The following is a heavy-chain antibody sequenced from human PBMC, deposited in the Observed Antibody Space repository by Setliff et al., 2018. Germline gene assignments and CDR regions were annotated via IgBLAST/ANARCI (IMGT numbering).Heavy chain of an antibody. CDR3: ARQGASGAPHY. J-gene: IGHJ4*02. CDR2: MYYSGST. V-gene: IGHV4-59*08. D-gene: IGHD6-13*01. Sequence: SETLSLTCTVSGGSVRGYYWSWIRQPPGKGLEWIGYMYYSGSTNYNPSLKSRVIISVDTFRSQFSLQLTSVTAADTAIYYCARQGASGAPHYWGQGTLVTVSS. CDR1: GGSVRGYY.